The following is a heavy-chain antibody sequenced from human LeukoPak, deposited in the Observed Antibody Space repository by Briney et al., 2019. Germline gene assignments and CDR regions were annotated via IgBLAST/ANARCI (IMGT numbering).Heavy chain of an antibody. Sequence: ASVKVSCKASGYTFTSYDINWVRQATGQGLEWMGWMNPNSGNTGYAQKFQGRVTMTRNTSISTAYMELSSLRSEDTAVYYCARDLGSGYDVDYWGQGTLVTVSS. V-gene: IGHV1-8*01. J-gene: IGHJ4*02. D-gene: IGHD5-12*01. CDR3: ARDLGSGYDVDY. CDR2: MNPNSGNT. CDR1: GYTFTSYD.